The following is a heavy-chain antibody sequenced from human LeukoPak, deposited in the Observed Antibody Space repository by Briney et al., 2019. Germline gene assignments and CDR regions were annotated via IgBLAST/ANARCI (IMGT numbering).Heavy chain of an antibody. CDR1: GYTFTSYG. J-gene: IGHJ6*02. D-gene: IGHD2-2*01. CDR2: ISAYNGNT. CDR3: ARGEGWYCSSTSCYDTYYYYGMDV. V-gene: IGHV1-18*01. Sequence: ASVKVSCKAPGYTFTSYGISWVRQAPGQGLEWMGWISAYNGNTNYAQKLQGRVTMTTDTSTSTAYMELRSLRSDDTAVYYCARGEGWYCSSTSCYDTYYYYGMDVWGQGTTVTVSS.